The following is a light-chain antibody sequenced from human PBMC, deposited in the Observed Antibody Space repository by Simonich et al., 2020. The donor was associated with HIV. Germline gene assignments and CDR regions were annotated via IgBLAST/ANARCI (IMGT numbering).Light chain of an antibody. CDR1: QSFLHRDGNTY. J-gene: IGKJ4*01. Sequence: IVMTQSPLSLSVTPGQPASISCKTSQSFLHRDGNTYLSWYLQKPGQSPQLLIYEVSSRFSGVPDRFSGSGSGTDFTLTISSLQAEDVAVYYCQQFHSSPLTFGGGTKVEIK. V-gene: IGKV2-29*01. CDR2: EVS. CDR3: QQFHSSPLT.